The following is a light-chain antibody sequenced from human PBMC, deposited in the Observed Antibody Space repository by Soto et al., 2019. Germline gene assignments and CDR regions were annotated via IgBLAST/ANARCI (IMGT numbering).Light chain of an antibody. V-gene: IGKV3-20*01. CDR3: QQYASSPT. J-gene: IGKJ1*01. CDR1: QSVTNSY. CDR2: GAS. Sequence: EIVLTQSPGTLSLSPGERATLSCRASQSVTNSYVAWYQQQLGQAPRLLIYGASIGATGIPDRFSGSGSGTDFTLTISGLEPEDSAVFYCQQYASSPTFGQGTKVDIK.